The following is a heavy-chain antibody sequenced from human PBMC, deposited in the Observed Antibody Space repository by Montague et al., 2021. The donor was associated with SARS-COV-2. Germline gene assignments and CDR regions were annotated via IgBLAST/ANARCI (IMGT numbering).Heavy chain of an antibody. V-gene: IGHV4-39*01. CDR1: GGSISSSSYY. CDR2: IYYSGST. D-gene: IGHD5-12*01. CDR3: ARIGWLRSAFDI. Sequence: SETLSLTCTVSGGSISSSSYYWGWIRQPPGKGLEWIGSIYYSGSTYYNPSLKSRVTISVDTSKNQFSLKLSSVTAADTAVYYCARIGWLRSAFDIWGQGTMVTVSS. J-gene: IGHJ3*02.